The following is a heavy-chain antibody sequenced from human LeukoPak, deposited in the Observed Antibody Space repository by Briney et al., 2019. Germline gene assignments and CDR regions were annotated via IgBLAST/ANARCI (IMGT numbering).Heavy chain of an antibody. CDR3: ARGPFWEDPSGSSSWYAGFDY. Sequence: PSETLSLTCTVSGGSISSYYWSWIRQPPGKGLEWIGYIYYSGSTNYNPSLKSRVTISVDTSKNQFSLKLSSVTAADTAVYYCARGPFWEDPSGSSSWYAGFDYWGQGTLVTVSS. V-gene: IGHV4-59*01. D-gene: IGHD6-13*01. J-gene: IGHJ4*02. CDR1: GGSISSYY. CDR2: IYYSGST.